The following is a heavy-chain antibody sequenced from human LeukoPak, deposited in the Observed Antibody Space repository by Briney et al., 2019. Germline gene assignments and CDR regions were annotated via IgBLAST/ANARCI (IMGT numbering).Heavy chain of an antibody. Sequence: SETLSLTCTVSGGSISSYYWSWIRQPPGKGLEWIGYIYYSGSTNYNPSLKSRVTISVDTSKNQFSLKLSSVTAADTAVYYCARGSLSYDYTWGSYRRPFDYWGQGTLVTVSS. D-gene: IGHD3-16*02. V-gene: IGHV4-59*01. CDR3: ARGSLSYDYTWGSYRRPFDY. CDR1: GGSISSYY. J-gene: IGHJ4*02. CDR2: IYYSGST.